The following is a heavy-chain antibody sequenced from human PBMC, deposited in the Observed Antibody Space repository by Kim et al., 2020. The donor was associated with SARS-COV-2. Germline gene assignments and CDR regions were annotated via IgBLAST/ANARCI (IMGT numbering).Heavy chain of an antibody. CDR1: GFTFSSYA. CDR2: ISDSGGST. J-gene: IGHJ2*01. Sequence: GGSLRLSCAASGFTFSSYAMKWVRQAPGKGLEWVSAISDSGGSTYYADSVKGRFTISRDNSKNTLYLQMISLRAEDTAVYYCAKSLVQGVTRYYYFDLWGRGTLVTVSS. V-gene: IGHV3-23*01. CDR3: AKSLVQGVTRYYYFDL. D-gene: IGHD3-10*01.